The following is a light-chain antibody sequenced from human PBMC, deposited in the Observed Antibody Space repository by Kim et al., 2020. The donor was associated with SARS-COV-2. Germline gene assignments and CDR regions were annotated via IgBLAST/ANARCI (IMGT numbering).Light chain of an antibody. Sequence: DIQMTQSPSSLFASVGDRVTITCRASQSISSYLNWYQQRPGKAPKFLIYAASSLQSGVPSRFSGSGSGTDFTLTISSLQPEDSATYYCQQSYSTPLTFGGGTKVDIK. V-gene: IGKV1-39*01. CDR2: AAS. CDR1: QSISSY. J-gene: IGKJ4*01. CDR3: QQSYSTPLT.